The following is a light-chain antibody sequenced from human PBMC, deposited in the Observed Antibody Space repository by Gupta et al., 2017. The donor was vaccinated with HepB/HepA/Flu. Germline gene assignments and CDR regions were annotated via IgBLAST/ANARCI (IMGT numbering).Light chain of an antibody. CDR3: QQDGRSLF. Sequence: EIVLTQSPGTLSLSPGERATLSCRASQSVGTYLAWYQQKPGQAPRLLIFDASSRITGIPDRFIGSGSGTDFTLTIIRLEPEDFAVYYCQQDGRSLFFGPGTKLHIK. CDR1: QSVGTY. V-gene: IGKV3-20*01. CDR2: DAS. J-gene: IGKJ3*01.